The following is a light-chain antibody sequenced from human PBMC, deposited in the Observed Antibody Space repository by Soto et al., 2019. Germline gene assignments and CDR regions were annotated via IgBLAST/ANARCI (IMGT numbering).Light chain of an antibody. V-gene: IGLV2-14*01. J-gene: IGLJ1*01. Sequence: QSVLTQPASVSGSPGQSITISCVGTSSDIGDYNYVSWYQQHPGKVPKVIIYDVSNRPSGVPDRFSGSKSGTSASLAISGLRSEDEADYYRAAWDDSLSGYVFGTGTKVTVL. CDR1: SSDIGDYNY. CDR3: AAWDDSLSGYV. CDR2: DVS.